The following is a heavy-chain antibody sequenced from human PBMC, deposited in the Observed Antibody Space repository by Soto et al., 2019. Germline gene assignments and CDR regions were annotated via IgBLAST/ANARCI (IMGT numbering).Heavy chain of an antibody. CDR1: GFNFNKYA. CDR3: AKADSEQWLLPHLEN. Sequence: EVQLLESGGDLVRPGESLRLSCAASGFNFNKYAMSWVRQAPREGLEWVSGISCCGGTASYADSVKGRFTIARDDSKYTLFLHMNSLRVEDTAEYYCAKADSEQWLLPHLENWGRGTLVTVS. D-gene: IGHD6-19*01. V-gene: IGHV3-23*01. J-gene: IGHJ4*02. CDR2: ISCCGGTA.